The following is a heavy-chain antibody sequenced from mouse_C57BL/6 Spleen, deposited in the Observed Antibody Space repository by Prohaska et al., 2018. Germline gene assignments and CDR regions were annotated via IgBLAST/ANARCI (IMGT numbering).Heavy chain of an antibody. CDR1: GYTFTSYW. D-gene: IGHD2-12*01. CDR3: ARSYSHAFAY. J-gene: IGHJ3*01. CDR2: IDPSDSYT. Sequence: QVQLQQPGAELVMPGASVKLSCKASGYTFTSYWMHWVKQRPGQGLEWIGEIDPSDSYTNYNQKFKGKATLTVDKSSSTAYMQLSSLTSEDSAVYYCARSYSHAFAYWGQGTLVTVSA. V-gene: IGHV1-69*01.